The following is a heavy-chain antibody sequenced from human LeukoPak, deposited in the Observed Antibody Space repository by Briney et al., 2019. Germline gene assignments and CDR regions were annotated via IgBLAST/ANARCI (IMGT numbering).Heavy chain of an antibody. J-gene: IGHJ4*02. V-gene: IGHV3-33*01. D-gene: IGHD2-2*01. CDR2: IWFVGTNK. CDR3: ARDHCSSTRGIEQYFDY. CDR1: GFTLSSYG. Sequence: GGSLRLSCAASGFTLSSYGMHWVRQAPGKGLEWVAVIWFVGTNKYYADSVKGRFTISRDSSKNTLSLQMNSLRAEDTAVYYCARDHCSSTRGIEQYFDYWGRGTLVTVSS.